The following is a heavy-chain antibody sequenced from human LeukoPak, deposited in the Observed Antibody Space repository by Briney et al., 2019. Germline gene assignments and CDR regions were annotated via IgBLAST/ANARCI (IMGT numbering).Heavy chain of an antibody. CDR1: GYTFTSYG. V-gene: IGHV1-18*01. J-gene: IGHJ6*03. Sequence: GASVKVSCKASGYTFTSYGISWVRQAPGQGLEWMGWISAYNGNTNYAQKLQGRVTVTTDTSTSTAYMELRSLRSDDTAVYYCARGGNWNFQTDYYYYYYMDVWGKGTTVTVSS. CDR2: ISAYNGNT. CDR3: ARGGNWNFQTDYYYYYYMDV. D-gene: IGHD1-7*01.